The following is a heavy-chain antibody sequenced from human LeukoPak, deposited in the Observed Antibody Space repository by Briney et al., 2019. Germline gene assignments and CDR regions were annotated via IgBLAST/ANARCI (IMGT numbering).Heavy chain of an antibody. CDR1: GFTFSSYT. CDR2: ITTSDGNT. Sequence: GGSLRLSCAASGFTFSSYTMSWVRQAPGKGLEWVSTITTSDGNTYYADSVKGRFTISRDNAKNSLYLQMNSLRAEDTAIYYCTRVGYIDEGIDYWGQGTLVTVSS. CDR3: TRVGYIDEGIDY. J-gene: IGHJ4*02. D-gene: IGHD5-24*01. V-gene: IGHV3-23*01.